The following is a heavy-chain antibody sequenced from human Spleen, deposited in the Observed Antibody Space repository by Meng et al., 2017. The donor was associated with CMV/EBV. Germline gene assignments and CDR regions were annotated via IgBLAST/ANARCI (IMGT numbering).Heavy chain of an antibody. CDR2: IYYSGST. CDR1: GGPISRSSHY. Sequence: GSLRLSCTVSGGPISRSSHYWDWIRQPPGKGLEWIGSIYYSGSTDYNPSLKSRVTISLDTPKNQFSLKLNSVTAADTAVYYCARGPPTGIFDYWGQGTLVTVSS. J-gene: IGHJ4*02. D-gene: IGHD1-14*01. V-gene: IGHV4-39*07. CDR3: ARGPPTGIFDY.